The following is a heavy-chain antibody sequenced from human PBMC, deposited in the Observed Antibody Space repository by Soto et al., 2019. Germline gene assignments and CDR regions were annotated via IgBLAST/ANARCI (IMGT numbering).Heavy chain of an antibody. CDR3: AGDQGKYCASNSCPDVFDI. J-gene: IGHJ3*02. CDR2: ISAYNGNT. CDR1: GYTFTSYG. D-gene: IGHD2-2*01. Sequence: ASVKVSCKASGYTFTSYGISGVRQAPGQGLEWMGWISAYNGNTNYAQKLQGRVTMTTDTSTSTAYMELRSLRSDDTAVYSCAGDQGKYCASNSCPDVFDIGGQGTMVTVS. V-gene: IGHV1-18*04.